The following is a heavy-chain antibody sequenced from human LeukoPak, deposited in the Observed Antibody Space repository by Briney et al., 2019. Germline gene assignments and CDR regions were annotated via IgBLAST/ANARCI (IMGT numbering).Heavy chain of an antibody. CDR3: ARGRDLSSIAARRFDP. CDR2: INHSGST. J-gene: IGHJ5*02. V-gene: IGHV4-34*01. Sequence: SETLSLTCAVYGGSFSGYYWSWIRQPPGKGLEWIGEINHSGSTNYNPSLKSRVTIPVDTSKNQFSLKLSSVTAADTAVYYCARGRDLSSIAARRFDPWGQGTLVTVSS. CDR1: GGSFSGYY. D-gene: IGHD6-6*01.